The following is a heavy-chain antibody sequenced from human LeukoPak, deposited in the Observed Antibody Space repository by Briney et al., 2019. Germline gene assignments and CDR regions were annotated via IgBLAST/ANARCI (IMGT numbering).Heavy chain of an antibody. CDR2: INPSGGST. CDR1: GYTFTSYY. V-gene: IGHV1-46*01. CDR3: AREVLGDCSSTSCYTRYNWFDP. J-gene: IGHJ5*02. Sequence: ASVKVSCKASGYTFTSYYMHWVRQAPGQGLEWMGIINPSGGSTSYAQKFQGRVTMTRDMSTSTVYMELSSLRSEDTAVYYCAREVLGDCSSTSCYTRYNWFDPWGQGTLVTVSS. D-gene: IGHD2-2*02.